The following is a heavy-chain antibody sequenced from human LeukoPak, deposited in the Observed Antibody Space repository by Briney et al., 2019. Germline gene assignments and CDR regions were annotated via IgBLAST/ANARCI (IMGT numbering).Heavy chain of an antibody. CDR2: MNPNSGNT. Sequence: ASVTVSCKASGYTFTSCDINWVRQATGQGLEWMGWMNPNSGNTGYGQSFQGRITMTRDISIGTAYMELSNLTSEDTAIYYCTRGSSGRRDNWGQGTLVTVSA. J-gene: IGHJ4*02. V-gene: IGHV1-8*01. D-gene: IGHD6-19*01. CDR3: TRGSSGRRDN. CDR1: GYTFTSCD.